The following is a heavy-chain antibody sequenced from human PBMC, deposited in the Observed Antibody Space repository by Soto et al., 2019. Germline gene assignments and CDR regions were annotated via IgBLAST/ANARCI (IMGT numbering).Heavy chain of an antibody. V-gene: IGHV6-1*01. CDR1: GDSVSSNSAA. D-gene: IGHD1-1*01. J-gene: IGHJ2*01. Sequence: QSQTLSLTCAISGDSVSSNSAAWNWIRQSPSRGLEWLGRTYYRSKWYNDYAVSVKSRITINPDTSKNQFSLQLNSVTPEDTAVYYCASSPGLESKDGRPKQDYWYFDLWGRGTLVTVSS. CDR2: TYYRSKWYN. CDR3: ASSPGLESKDGRPKQDYWYFDL.